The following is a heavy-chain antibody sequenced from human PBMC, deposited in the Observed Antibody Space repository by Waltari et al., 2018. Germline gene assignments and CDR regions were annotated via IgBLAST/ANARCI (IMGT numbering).Heavy chain of an antibody. CDR1: SYA. CDR2: IIPIFGTA. D-gene: IGHD2-2*02. V-gene: IGHV1-69*06. J-gene: IGHJ3*02. CDR3: ARDPIFPRIVVVPAAISAFDI. Sequence: SYAISWVRQAPGQGLEWMGRIIPIFGTANYAQKFQGRVTITADKSTSTAYMELSSLRSEDTAVYYCARDPIFPRIVVVPAAISAFDIWGQGTMVTVSS.